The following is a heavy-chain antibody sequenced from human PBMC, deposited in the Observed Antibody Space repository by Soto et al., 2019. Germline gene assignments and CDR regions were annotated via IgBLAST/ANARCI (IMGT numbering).Heavy chain of an antibody. J-gene: IGHJ4*02. CDR1: G. Sequence: GVNWIRQPPGKALVWLGLIYWDDDKQYNPSLKSRLTITRDTSKNQVVLTMTNMDPVDTATYYCAHGSGWLSDYWGQGTLVTVSS. V-gene: IGHV2-5*02. CDR2: IYWDDDK. CDR3: AHGSGWLSDY. D-gene: IGHD6-19*01.